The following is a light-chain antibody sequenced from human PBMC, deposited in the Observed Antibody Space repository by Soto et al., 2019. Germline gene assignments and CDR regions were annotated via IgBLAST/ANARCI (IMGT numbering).Light chain of an antibody. CDR3: QSYDSSLSAYV. V-gene: IGLV1-40*01. Sequence: QSVLTQPPSVSGAPGQRVTISCTGSSSNIGAGYDLHWYQQLPGTAPKLLIYDNSNRPSGVPDRFSGSKSGTSASLAITGLQAEDEADYYCQSYDSSLSAYVFGTGTKV. J-gene: IGLJ1*01. CDR2: DNS. CDR1: SSNIGAGYD.